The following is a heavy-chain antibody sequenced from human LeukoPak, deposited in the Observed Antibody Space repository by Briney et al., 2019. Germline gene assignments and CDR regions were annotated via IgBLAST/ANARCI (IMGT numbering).Heavy chain of an antibody. CDR2: IYHSGST. D-gene: IGHD3-3*01. Sequence: PGGSLRLSCAASGFTFSNAWMSWVRQPPGKGLEWIGEIYHSGSTNYNPSLKRRVTISVDKSKNQFSLKLSSVTAADTAVYYCAREDYDDSGAWYFDLWGRGTLVTVSS. CDR1: GFTFSNAW. CDR3: AREDYDDSGAWYFDL. J-gene: IGHJ2*01. V-gene: IGHV4-4*02.